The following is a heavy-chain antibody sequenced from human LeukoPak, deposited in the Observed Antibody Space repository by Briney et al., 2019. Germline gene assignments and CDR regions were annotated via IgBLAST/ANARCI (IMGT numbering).Heavy chain of an antibody. Sequence: GESLKISCKGSGYSFTSYWIGWVRQMPGKGLEWMGIIYPGDSDTRYSPSFQGQVTISADKSISTAYLQWSSLKASDTAMYYCARGHLYDYSSTSYYFDYWGQGTLVTVSS. CDR2: IYPGDSDT. CDR3: ARGHLYDYSSTSYYFDY. J-gene: IGHJ4*02. CDR1: GYSFTSYW. D-gene: IGHD6-13*01. V-gene: IGHV5-51*01.